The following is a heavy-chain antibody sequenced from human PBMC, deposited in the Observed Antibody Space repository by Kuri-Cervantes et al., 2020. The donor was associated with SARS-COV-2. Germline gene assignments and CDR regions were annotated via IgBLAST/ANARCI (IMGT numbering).Heavy chain of an antibody. Sequence: GGSLRLSCTASGLTFSSHWMSWVRQAPGKGLEWVAVISFDGRQQFYADSVKGRFTISRDNSMNTLYLQMNSLRPEDTALYYCARDVAGDLDYWGQGTLVTVSS. D-gene: IGHD1-26*01. J-gene: IGHJ4*01. CDR1: GLTFSSHW. V-gene: IGHV3-30*03. CDR2: ISFDGRQQ. CDR3: ARDVAGDLDY.